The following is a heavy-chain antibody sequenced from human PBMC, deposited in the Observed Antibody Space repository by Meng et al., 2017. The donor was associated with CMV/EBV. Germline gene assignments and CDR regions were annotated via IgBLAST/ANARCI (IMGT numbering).Heavy chain of an antibody. V-gene: IGHV4-34*01. CDR3: ARGTAQTGYSSGWYNYNWFDP. Sequence: GYYWSWIRQTPGKGLEWIGEINHSGSTNYNPSLKGRVTISVDTSKNQFSLKLSSVTAADTAVYYCARGTAQTGYSSGWYNYNWFDPWGQGTLVTVSS. CDR2: INHSGST. CDR1: GYY. J-gene: IGHJ5*02. D-gene: IGHD6-19*01.